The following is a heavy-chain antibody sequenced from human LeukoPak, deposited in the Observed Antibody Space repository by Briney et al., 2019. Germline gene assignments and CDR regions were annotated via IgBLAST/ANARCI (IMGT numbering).Heavy chain of an antibody. CDR1: GFTFSTYA. D-gene: IGHD5-18*01. J-gene: IGHJ4*02. V-gene: IGHV3-30*03. CDR3: ATLYSYGYFDY. CDR2: MSFDENIK. Sequence: GGSLRLSCAASGFTFSTYAMHWVRQAPGKELEWVAVMSFDENIKYYADSVKGRFTISRDNSKNTLYLQMNSLRVDDTAVYYCATLYSYGYFDYWGQGTLVTVSS.